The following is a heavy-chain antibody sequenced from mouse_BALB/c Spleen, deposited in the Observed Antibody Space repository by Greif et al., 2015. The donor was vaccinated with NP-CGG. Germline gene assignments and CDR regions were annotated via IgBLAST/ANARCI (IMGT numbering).Heavy chain of an antibody. CDR2: ISSGGGST. J-gene: IGHJ4*01. CDR3: ARYDGYYYYAMDY. V-gene: IGHV5-12-1*01. Sequence: EVQLVESGGGLVKPGGSLKLSCAASGFAFSSYDMSWVRQTPEKRLEWVAYISSGGGSTYYPDTVKGRFTIPRDDAKNTLYLQMSSLKSEDTAMYYCARYDGYYYYAMDYWGQGTSVIVSA. D-gene: IGHD2-3*01. CDR1: GFAFSSYD.